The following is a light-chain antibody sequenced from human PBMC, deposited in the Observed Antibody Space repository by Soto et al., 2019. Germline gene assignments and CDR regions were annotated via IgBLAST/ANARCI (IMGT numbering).Light chain of an antibody. V-gene: IGKV3-11*01. CDR3: QQRSNWPPIN. J-gene: IGKJ5*01. Sequence: EIVLTQSPATLSLSPGERSTLSCRASQSVSSYLAWYQQKPGQAPRLLIYDASNRATGIPARFSGSGSGTDCTLTISSLEPEDFAVYYCQQRSNWPPINFGQGTRLEIK. CDR1: QSVSSY. CDR2: DAS.